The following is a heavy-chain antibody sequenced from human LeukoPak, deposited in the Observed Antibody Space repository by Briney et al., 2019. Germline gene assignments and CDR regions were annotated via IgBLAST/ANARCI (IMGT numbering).Heavy chain of an antibody. CDR1: GFTFGSYA. CDR2: ISGTGAST. V-gene: IGHV3-23*01. J-gene: IGHJ5*02. D-gene: IGHD3-22*01. Sequence: GGSLRLSCAGSGFTFGSYAMSWVRQAPGKGLEWVSSISGTGASTFYADSVKGRFTISRGNSKNTLYLQMNSLRAEDTAVYYCARGLPWGIDYYDSSGYYWFDPWGQGTLVTVSS. CDR3: ARGLPWGIDYYDSSGYYWFDP.